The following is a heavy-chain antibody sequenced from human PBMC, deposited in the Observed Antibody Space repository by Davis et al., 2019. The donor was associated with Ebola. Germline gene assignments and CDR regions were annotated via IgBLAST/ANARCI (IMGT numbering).Heavy chain of an antibody. CDR1: GVSITTHF. V-gene: IGHV4-59*08. D-gene: IGHD2/OR15-2a*01. Sequence: PSESLSLTCTVSGVSITTHFWSWIRQPPGKGLEWIGFIHHGGGANSNPSLKSRVTFSIDTSKSQVSLKLTSVTAADTAVYYCARHSRFSFDDWGQGTQLTVSS. J-gene: IGHJ4*02. CDR3: ARHSRFSFDD. CDR2: IHHGGGA.